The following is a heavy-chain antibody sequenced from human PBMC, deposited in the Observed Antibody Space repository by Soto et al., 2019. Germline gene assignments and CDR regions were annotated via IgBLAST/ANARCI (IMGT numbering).Heavy chain of an antibody. V-gene: IGHV1-8*01. CDR1: GYTFTSYD. CDR3: AGPPELTRIYYYYGMDV. CDR2: MNPNSGNT. Sequence: ASVKVSCKASGYTFTSYDINWVRQATGQGLEWMGWMNPNSGNTDYAQKFQGRVTMTRNTSTSTAYMELSSLRSEDTAVYYCAGPPELTRIYYYYGMDVWGQGTTVTVSS. D-gene: IGHD1-7*01. J-gene: IGHJ6*02.